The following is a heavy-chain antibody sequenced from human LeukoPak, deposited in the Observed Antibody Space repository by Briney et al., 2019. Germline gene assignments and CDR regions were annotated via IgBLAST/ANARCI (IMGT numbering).Heavy chain of an antibody. Sequence: SETLSLTCTVSGGSISSCYWSWIRQPPGKGLEWIGYIYYSGSTNYNPSLKSRVTISVDTSKNQFSLKLSSVTAADTAVYYCARHYGSGSYYRKGTVLFDYWGQGTLVTVSS. CDR3: ARHYGSGSYYRKGTVLFDY. CDR1: GGSISSCY. V-gene: IGHV4-59*01. J-gene: IGHJ4*02. D-gene: IGHD3-10*01. CDR2: IYYSGST.